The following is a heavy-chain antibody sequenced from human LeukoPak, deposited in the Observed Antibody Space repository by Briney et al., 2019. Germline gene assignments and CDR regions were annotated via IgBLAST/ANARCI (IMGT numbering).Heavy chain of an antibody. CDR2: IYYSGST. CDR3: AREGCSGGSCND. D-gene: IGHD2-15*01. CDR1: GGSISSGDYY. J-gene: IGHJ4*02. V-gene: IGHV4-30-4*01. Sequence: SETLSLTCTVSGGSISSGDYYWSWIRQPPGKGLEWIGYIYYSGSTYYNPSLKSRVTISVDTSKNQFSLKLSSVTAADTAVYYCAREGCSGGSCNDWGQGTLVTVSS.